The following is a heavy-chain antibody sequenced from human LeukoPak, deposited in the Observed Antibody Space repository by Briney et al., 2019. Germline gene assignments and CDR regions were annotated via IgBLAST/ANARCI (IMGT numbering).Heavy chain of an antibody. V-gene: IGHV1-8*01. J-gene: IGHJ4*02. CDR1: GYTFTSYD. CDR3: TRGGYDFWSGYSHY. D-gene: IGHD3-3*01. Sequence: ASVKVSCKASGYTFTSYDINWVRQATGQGLEWMGWMNPNSGNTGYAQKFQGRVTMTRNTSISTAYMELSSLRSEDTAVYYCTRGGYDFWSGYSHYWGQGTLVTVSS. CDR2: MNPNSGNT.